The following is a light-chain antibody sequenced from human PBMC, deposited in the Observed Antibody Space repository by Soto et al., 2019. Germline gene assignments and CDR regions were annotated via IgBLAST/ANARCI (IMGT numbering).Light chain of an antibody. CDR1: QGISSY. CDR3: QKDSSVIT. V-gene: IGKV1-27*01. CDR2: AAS. Sequence: DIQMTQSPSSLSASVGDRVTITCRASQGISSYLAWYQQKLGKDPKLLISAASTLQSGVLSRFGGSGSGTDFTLTISSLQPEDVATYYWQKDSSVITFGQGTRLEIK. J-gene: IGKJ5*01.